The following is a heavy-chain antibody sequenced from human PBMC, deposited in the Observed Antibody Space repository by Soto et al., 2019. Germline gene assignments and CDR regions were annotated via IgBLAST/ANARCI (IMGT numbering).Heavy chain of an antibody. CDR1: GVTFSIYA. CDR2: ISGSGGST. J-gene: IGHJ2*01. V-gene: IGHV3-23*01. Sequence: EVQLLESGGGLVQPGGSLRLSCAASGVTFSIYAMNWVRQAPGKGLGWVSVISGSGGSTYYAASGKGRFTISSDISKNTLYLQLNRLMGEDTAVYYCARRTVGWYFDLWCRGTLVTVSS. D-gene: IGHD4-17*01. CDR3: ARRTVGWYFDL.